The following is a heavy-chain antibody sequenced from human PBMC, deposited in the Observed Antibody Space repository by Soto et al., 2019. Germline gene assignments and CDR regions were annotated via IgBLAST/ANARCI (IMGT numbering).Heavy chain of an antibody. CDR2: IYHSGST. CDR3: ALVVGRQDTSWFDP. J-gene: IGHJ5*02. Sequence: QLQLQESGSGLVKPSQTLSLTCAVSGGSISSGGYSWSWIRQPPGKGLEWIGYIYHSGSTYYNPSPKLRITMSADRPKDHFSLKLSSVTAADTAVYYCALVVGRQDTSWFDPWGQGNLVTVSS. V-gene: IGHV4-30-2*01. D-gene: IGHD2-15*01. CDR1: GGSISSGGYS.